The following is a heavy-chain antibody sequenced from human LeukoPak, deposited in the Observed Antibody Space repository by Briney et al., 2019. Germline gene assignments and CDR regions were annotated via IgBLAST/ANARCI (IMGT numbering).Heavy chain of an antibody. CDR2: ISGSGGST. CDR1: GITFSNYW. V-gene: IGHV3-23*01. J-gene: IGHJ4*02. CDR3: AKELSGSWYY. Sequence: GGSLRLSCAASGITFSNYWMHWVRQAPGKGLECVSAISGSGGSTYYADSVKGRFTSSRDNSKNTLYLQMNRLRAEDTAVYYCAKELSGSWYYWGQGTLVTVSS. D-gene: IGHD6-19*01.